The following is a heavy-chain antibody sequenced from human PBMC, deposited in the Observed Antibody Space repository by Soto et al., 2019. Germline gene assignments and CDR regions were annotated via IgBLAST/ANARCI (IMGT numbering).Heavy chain of an antibody. Sequence: GASVKVSCKASGYSFTGYYMHWVRQAPGQGLEWMGWINPNSGGTNYAQKFQGWVTMTRDTSISTAYMELSRLRSDDTAVYYCARGACSSTSCYGYYHYGMDVWGQGTTVTVSS. CDR2: INPNSGGT. D-gene: IGHD2-2*01. V-gene: IGHV1-2*04. J-gene: IGHJ6*02. CDR1: GYSFTGYY. CDR3: ARGACSSTSCYGYYHYGMDV.